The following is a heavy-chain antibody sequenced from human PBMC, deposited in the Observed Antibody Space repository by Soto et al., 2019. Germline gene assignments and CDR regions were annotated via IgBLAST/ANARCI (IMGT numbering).Heavy chain of an antibody. CDR2: IYYSGST. CDR1: GGSVSSGDFY. J-gene: IGHJ4*02. CDR3: AKGSRMWTPDY. Sequence: SETLSLTCTVSGGSVSSGDFYWSWIRQPPGKGLEWIGNIYYSGSTNYNPSLKSRATITRDTSATTAYMELTSLRPEDTAFYYCAKGSRMWTPDYWGQGTLVTAPQ. V-gene: IGHV4-61*08. D-gene: IGHD2-21*01.